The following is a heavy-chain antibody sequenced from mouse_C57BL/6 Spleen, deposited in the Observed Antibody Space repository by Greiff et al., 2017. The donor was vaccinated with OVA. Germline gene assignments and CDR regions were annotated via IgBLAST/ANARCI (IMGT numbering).Heavy chain of an antibody. CDR3: TRKGKFYGKDAMDY. V-gene: IGHV1-15*01. D-gene: IGHD2-1*01. Sequence: QVHVKQSGAELVRPGASVTLSCKASGYTFTDYEMHWVKQTPVHGLEWIGAIDPETGGTAYNQKFKGKAILTADKSSSTAYMELRSLTSEDSAVYYCTRKGKFYGKDAMDYWGQGTSVTVSS. CDR2: IDPETGGT. J-gene: IGHJ4*01. CDR1: GYTFTDYE.